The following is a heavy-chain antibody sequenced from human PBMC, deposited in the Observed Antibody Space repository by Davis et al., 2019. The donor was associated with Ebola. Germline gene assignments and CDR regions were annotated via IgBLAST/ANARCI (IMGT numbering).Heavy chain of an antibody. J-gene: IGHJ5*02. CDR1: GYTFTTYD. CDR2: MNPDSGNT. D-gene: IGHD2-15*01. Sequence: AASVKVSCKASGYTFTTYDINWVRQATGQGLEWMGWMNPDSGNTGYAQKFQGRVTMTRDTSITTAYMELSSLSSDDTAVYYCTRGIARRRSGSWFDPWGQGTSVTASS. V-gene: IGHV1-8*01. CDR3: TRGIARRRSGSWFDP.